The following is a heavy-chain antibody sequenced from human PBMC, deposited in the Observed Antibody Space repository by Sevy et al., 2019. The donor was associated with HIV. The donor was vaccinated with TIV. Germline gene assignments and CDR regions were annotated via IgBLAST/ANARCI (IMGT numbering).Heavy chain of an antibody. D-gene: IGHD6-13*01. J-gene: IGHJ4*02. CDR1: GYSFTNYG. Sequence: ASVKVSCEASGYSFTNYGISWVRQAPGQGLEWMGWISVYNGNTNYAQNLQGRLTMTTDTSTGTVYMELRSLRSDDTAMYYCARDSSSWPYYLDYWGQGTLVTVSS. V-gene: IGHV1-18*01. CDR3: ARDSSSWPYYLDY. CDR2: ISVYNGNT.